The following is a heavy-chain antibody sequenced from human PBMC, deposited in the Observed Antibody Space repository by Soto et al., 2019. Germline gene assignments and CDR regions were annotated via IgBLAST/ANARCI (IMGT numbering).Heavy chain of an antibody. J-gene: IGHJ6*02. CDR1: GFTFHEYA. Sequence: DVQLIESGGGWVQPGTSLRVSCAASGFTFHEYAMHWVRQAPGKGLEWVSGISSDGDTIAYADSVQGRFTVFRDNAKNSLYLQMNSLRAEYTALYYCTKGGYDLIYYFGMYGWGQGTTVTVSS. V-gene: IGHV3-9*01. CDR3: TKGGYDLIYYFGMYG. CDR2: ISSDGDTI. D-gene: IGHD5-12*01.